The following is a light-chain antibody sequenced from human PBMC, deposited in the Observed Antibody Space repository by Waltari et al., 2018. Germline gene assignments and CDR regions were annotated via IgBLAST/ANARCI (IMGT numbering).Light chain of an antibody. CDR1: RLGDKY. Sequence: SYELTQPPSVSVSPGQTASITCSGDRLGDKYACWYQQKPGQSPVLVIYEDSKRPSGIPERFSGSNSGNTATLTISETQALDEADYYCQAWDSSTSMVFGGGTKLTVL. CDR3: QAWDSSTSMV. CDR2: EDS. V-gene: IGLV3-1*01. J-gene: IGLJ2*01.